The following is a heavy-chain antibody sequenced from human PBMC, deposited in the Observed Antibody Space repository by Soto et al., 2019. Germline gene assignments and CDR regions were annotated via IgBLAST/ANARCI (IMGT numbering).Heavy chain of an antibody. J-gene: IGHJ4*02. D-gene: IGHD6-13*01. Sequence: QLQLQESGPGLVKPSETLSLTCTVSGGSISSSSYYWGWIRQPPGKGLEWIGSIYYSGSTYYNPSLKSRVTISVDTSKNQFSLKLSSVTAADTAVYYCARLRWRVAAAGTYYFDYWGQGTLVTVSS. V-gene: IGHV4-39*01. CDR3: ARLRWRVAAAGTYYFDY. CDR1: GGSISSSSYY. CDR2: IYYSGST.